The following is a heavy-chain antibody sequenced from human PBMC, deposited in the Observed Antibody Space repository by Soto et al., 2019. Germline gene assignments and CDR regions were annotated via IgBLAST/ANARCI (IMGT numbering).Heavy chain of an antibody. CDR2: IYSGGST. CDR1: GFTVSSNY. Sequence: EVQLVESGGGLVQPGGSLRLSCAASGFTVSSNYMSWVRQAPGKGLEWVSVIYSGGSTYYADSVKGRFTISRDNSENTLYRQMNRLRAEDTAVYYCARTCSGGTCSFDYWGQGTLVTVSS. CDR3: ARTCSGGTCSFDY. J-gene: IGHJ4*02. V-gene: IGHV3-66*01. D-gene: IGHD2-15*01.